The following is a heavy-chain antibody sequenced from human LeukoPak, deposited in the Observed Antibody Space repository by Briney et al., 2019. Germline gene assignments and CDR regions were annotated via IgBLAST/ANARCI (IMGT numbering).Heavy chain of an antibody. CDR3: ARVAAAVDY. CDR2: ISSSGSTI. D-gene: IGHD6-13*01. CDR1: GFTFSSYS. Sequence: PGGSLRLSCAASGFTFSSYSMNWVRQAPGRGLEWVSYISSSGSTIYYADSVKGRFTISRDNAKNSLYLQMNSLRAEDTAVYYCARVAAAVDYWGQGTLVTVSS. V-gene: IGHV3-48*04. J-gene: IGHJ4*02.